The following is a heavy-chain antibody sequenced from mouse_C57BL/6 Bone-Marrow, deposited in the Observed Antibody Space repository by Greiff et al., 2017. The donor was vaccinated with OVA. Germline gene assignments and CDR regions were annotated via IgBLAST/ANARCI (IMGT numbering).Heavy chain of an antibody. CDR1: GFTFSSYA. D-gene: IGHD2-3*01. CDR2: ISDGGSYT. CDR3: ARGWLPFAY. Sequence: EVQLVESGGGLVKPGGSLKLSCAASGFTFSSYAMSWVRQTPEKRLEWVATISDGGSYTYYPDNVKGRFTISRDNAKNNLYLQMSHLKSEDTAMYYCARGWLPFAYWGQGTLVTVSA. J-gene: IGHJ3*01. V-gene: IGHV5-4*01.